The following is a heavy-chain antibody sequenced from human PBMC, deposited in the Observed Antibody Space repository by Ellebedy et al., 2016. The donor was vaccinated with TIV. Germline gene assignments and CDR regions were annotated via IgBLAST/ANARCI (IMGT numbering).Heavy chain of an antibody. CDR1: GYTFTSYD. CDR3: ARDSCSSTSCFDYYYYMDV. V-gene: IGHV1-8*01. J-gene: IGHJ6*03. Sequence: ASVKVSCXASGYTFTSYDINWVRQATGQGLEWMGWMNPNSGNTGYAQKFQGRVTITADESTSTAYMELSSLRSEDTAVYYCARDSCSSTSCFDYYYYMDVWGKGTTVTVSS. D-gene: IGHD2-2*01. CDR2: MNPNSGNT.